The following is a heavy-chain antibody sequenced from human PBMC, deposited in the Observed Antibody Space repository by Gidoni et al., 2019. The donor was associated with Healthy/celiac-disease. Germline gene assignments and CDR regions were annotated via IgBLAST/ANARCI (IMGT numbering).Heavy chain of an antibody. CDR3: ARDSSGYDY. D-gene: IGHD3-22*01. J-gene: IGHJ4*02. Sequence: QVQLVESGGGVVQPGRSLRLSCAASGFTFSRYAMHWVSQAPGKGLEWVAVISYDGSNKYYADSVKGRFTISRDNSKNTLYLQMNSLRAEDTAVYYCARDSSGYDYWGQGTLVTVSS. V-gene: IGHV3-30*04. CDR2: ISYDGSNK. CDR1: GFTFSRYA.